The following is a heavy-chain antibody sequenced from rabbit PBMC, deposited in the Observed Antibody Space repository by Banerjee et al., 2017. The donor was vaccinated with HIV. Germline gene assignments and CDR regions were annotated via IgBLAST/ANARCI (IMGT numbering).Heavy chain of an antibody. CDR2: INTSSGNT. J-gene: IGHJ4*01. Sequence: QSLEESGGDLVKPEGSLTLTCTASAFSFSNKYVMCWVRQAPGKGLEWIACINTSSGNTVYASWAKGRFTISKTSSTTVTLQMTSLTAADTATYFCARDLAGAIGWNFNLWGQGTLVTVS. CDR3: ARDLAGAIGWNFNL. D-gene: IGHD4-1*01. V-gene: IGHV1S40*01. CDR1: AFSFSNKYV.